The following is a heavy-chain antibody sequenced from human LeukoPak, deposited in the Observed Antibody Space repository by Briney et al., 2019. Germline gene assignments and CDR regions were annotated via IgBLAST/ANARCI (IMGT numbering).Heavy chain of an antibody. CDR1: GFTFSSYS. CDR3: ARVDGGSSSWYFSYYYIDV. CDR2: ISSSSSYI. J-gene: IGHJ6*03. Sequence: GGSLRLSCAASGFTFSSYSMNWVRQDPGKGLEWVSSISSSSSYIYYADSVKGRFTISRDNSKNTLYLQMNSLRAEDTAVYYCARVDGGSSSWYFSYYYIDVWGKGTTVTVSS. V-gene: IGHV3-21*06. D-gene: IGHD6-13*01.